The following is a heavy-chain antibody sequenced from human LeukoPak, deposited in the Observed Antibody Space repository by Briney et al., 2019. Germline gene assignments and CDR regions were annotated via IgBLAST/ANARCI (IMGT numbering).Heavy chain of an antibody. D-gene: IGHD3-3*01. CDR1: GFTFSNAW. J-gene: IGHJ4*02. CDR2: IKSKTDGGTT. Sequence: GGSLRLCCAASGFTFSNAWMSWVRQAPGKGLEWVGRIKSKTDGGTTDYAAPVKGRFTISRDDSKNTLYLQMNSLKTEDTAVYYCTTAGILTYYDFWSGYWRFDYWRQGTLVTVSS. V-gene: IGHV3-15*01. CDR3: TTAGILTYYDFWSGYWRFDY.